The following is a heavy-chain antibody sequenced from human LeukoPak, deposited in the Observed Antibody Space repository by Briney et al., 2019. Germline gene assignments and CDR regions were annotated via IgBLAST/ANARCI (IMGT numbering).Heavy chain of an antibody. CDR2: IYPGDSDT. V-gene: IGHV5-51*01. D-gene: IGHD3-22*01. CDR1: GYSFTSYW. CDR3: ARRMIVTTSDYYYYYMDV. J-gene: IGHJ6*03. Sequence: GESLKISCKGSGYSFTSYWIGWVRQMPGKGLEWMGIIYPGDSDTRYSPSFQGQVTISADKSISTAYLQWSSLKASDTAMYYCARRMIVTTSDYYYYYMDVWGKGPRSPSP.